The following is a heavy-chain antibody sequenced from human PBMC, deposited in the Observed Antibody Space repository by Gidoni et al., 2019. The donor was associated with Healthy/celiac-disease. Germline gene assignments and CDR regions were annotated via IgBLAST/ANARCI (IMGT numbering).Heavy chain of an antibody. CDR2: ISSSSSYI. CDR3: ARGGSNFDY. J-gene: IGHJ4*02. V-gene: IGHV3-21*01. CDR1: RFTFSSYI. Sequence: EVQLVESGGGLVKPGGSLRLSCAASRFTFSSYIMNWVRQDPGKGLEWVSSISSSSSYIYDADSVKGRFTISRDNAKNSLYLQMNSRRAEDTAVYYCARGGSNFDYWGQGTLVTGSS. D-gene: IGHD5-12*01.